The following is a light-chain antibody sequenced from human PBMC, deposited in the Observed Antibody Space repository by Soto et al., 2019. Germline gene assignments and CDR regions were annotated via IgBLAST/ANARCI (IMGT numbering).Light chain of an antibody. CDR3: SSYTSISTWV. CDR1: SSDVGGYNY. CDR2: EVS. V-gene: IGLV2-14*01. J-gene: IGLJ3*02. Sequence: QSALTQPASVSGSPGQSITISCSGTSSDVGGYNYVSWYQQHPGKVPKLLISEVSNRPSGVSNRFSGSKSDNTASLTISGLQAEDEADYYCSSYTSISTWVFGGGTKLTVL.